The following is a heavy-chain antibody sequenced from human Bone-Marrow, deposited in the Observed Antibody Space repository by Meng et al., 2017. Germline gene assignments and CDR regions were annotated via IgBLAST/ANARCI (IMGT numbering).Heavy chain of an antibody. Sequence: QVQVQPWGAVLLKPSETLSLTFAVYGGSFSGYYWSWIRQPPGKWLDWIGEINHSGSTNYNPSLKSRVTISVDTSKNQFSLKLSSVTAADTAVYYCASGYCSGGSCQVGWFDPWGQGTLVTVSS. CDR2: INHSGST. D-gene: IGHD2-15*01. V-gene: IGHV4-34*01. J-gene: IGHJ5*02. CDR3: ASGYCSGGSCQVGWFDP. CDR1: GGSFSGYY.